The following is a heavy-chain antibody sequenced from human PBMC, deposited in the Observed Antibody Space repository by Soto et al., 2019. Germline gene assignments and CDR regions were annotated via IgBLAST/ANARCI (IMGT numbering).Heavy chain of an antibody. V-gene: IGHV5-51*01. CDR2: IYPGDSDT. CDR3: ARRNAILDDYDYYYGMDV. Sequence: GESLKIPCNGSGYSFTSCWLGWGRQMPRKGVEWMGIIYPGDSDTRYSPSFQGQVTISADKSISTAYLQWSSLKASDTAMYYCARRNAILDDYDYYYGMDVWGQGTTVTVSS. J-gene: IGHJ6*02. CDR1: GYSFTSCW. D-gene: IGHD2-15*01.